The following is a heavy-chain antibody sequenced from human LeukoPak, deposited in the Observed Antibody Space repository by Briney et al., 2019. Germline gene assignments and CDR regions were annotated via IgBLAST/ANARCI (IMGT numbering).Heavy chain of an antibody. CDR3: ARGGVSGERQGIDY. CDR1: GGSISSSSYY. D-gene: IGHD1-1*01. Sequence: PSETLSLTCTVSGGSISSSSYYWGWIRHPPGKGLEWIGSIYYSGSTYYNPSLKSRVTISVDTSKNQFSLKLSSVTAADTAVYYCARGGVSGERQGIDYWGQGTLVTVSS. J-gene: IGHJ4*02. V-gene: IGHV4-39*07. CDR2: IYYSGST.